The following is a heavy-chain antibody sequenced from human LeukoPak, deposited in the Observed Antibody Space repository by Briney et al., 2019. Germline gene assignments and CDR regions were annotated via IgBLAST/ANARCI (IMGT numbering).Heavy chain of an antibody. V-gene: IGHV1-46*01. D-gene: IGHD1-26*01. J-gene: IGHJ6*02. Sequence: ASVKVSCKASGGTFSSYAISWVRQAPGQGLEWMGIINPSSGSTSYAQKSQGRVTMTRDTSTSTVYMELSSLRSEDTAVYYCARENREYGMDVWGQGTTVTVSS. CDR2: INPSSGST. CDR1: GGTFSSYA. CDR3: ARENREYGMDV.